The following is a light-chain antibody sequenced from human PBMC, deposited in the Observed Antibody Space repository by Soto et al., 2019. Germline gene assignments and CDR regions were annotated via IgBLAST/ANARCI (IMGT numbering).Light chain of an antibody. CDR2: GAS. J-gene: IGKJ2*01. CDR3: HQYNNWPPYT. V-gene: IGKV3-15*01. CDR1: QSVSTN. Sequence: EIVMTQSPATLSVFPGERATLSCRASQSVSTNLAWYQQKPGQAPRLLIYGASARATGIPARFSGSGSGTEFTPPISSRQSEVFAVYYCHQYNNWPPYTFGQGTKLEIK.